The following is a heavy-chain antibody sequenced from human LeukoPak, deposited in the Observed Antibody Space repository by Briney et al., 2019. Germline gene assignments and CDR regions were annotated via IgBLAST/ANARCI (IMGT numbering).Heavy chain of an antibody. V-gene: IGHV5-51*01. CDR2: IYPGDSDT. CDR3: ARAGITETNWFDP. J-gene: IGHJ5*02. D-gene: IGHD6-13*01. CDR1: GYSFTNYW. Sequence: GESLRISCKGSGYSFTNYWIGWVRQMPGNGLEWMGIIYPGDSDTRYSPSFQGQVTISADKSISTAYLRWSSLKVSDTAMYYCARAGITETNWFDPWGQGTLVTVSS.